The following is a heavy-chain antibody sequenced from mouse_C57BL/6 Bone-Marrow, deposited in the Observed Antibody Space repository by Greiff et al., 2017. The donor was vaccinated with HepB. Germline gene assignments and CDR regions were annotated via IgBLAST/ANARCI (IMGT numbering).Heavy chain of an antibody. J-gene: IGHJ3*01. Sequence: DVHLVESGGGLVKPGGSLKLSCAASGFTFSSYAMSWVRQTPEKRLEWVATISDGGSYTYYPDNVKGRFTISRDNAKNNLYLQMSHLKSEDTAMYYCATRDGYYVWFAYWGQGTLVTVSA. CDR2: ISDGGSYT. D-gene: IGHD2-3*01. CDR1: GFTFSSYA. CDR3: ATRDGYYVWFAY. V-gene: IGHV5-4*01.